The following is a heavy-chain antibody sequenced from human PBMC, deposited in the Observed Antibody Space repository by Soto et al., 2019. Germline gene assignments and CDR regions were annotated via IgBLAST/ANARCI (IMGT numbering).Heavy chain of an antibody. CDR3: ARSGGSCSNGVCYTIGYYYGLDV. V-gene: IGHV2-26*01. CDR2: IFSNDEK. D-gene: IGHD2-8*01. CDR1: GFSLSNTKMG. J-gene: IGHJ6*02. Sequence: QVTLKESGPVLVKPTETLTLTCTFSGFSLSNTKMGVSWIRQPPGKALEWLAHIFSNDEKSYSTSLKSRLTISKDTSKSQVVLTMANMDPVDTATYYCARSGGSCSNGVCYTIGYYYGLDVWGRGTTVTVSS.